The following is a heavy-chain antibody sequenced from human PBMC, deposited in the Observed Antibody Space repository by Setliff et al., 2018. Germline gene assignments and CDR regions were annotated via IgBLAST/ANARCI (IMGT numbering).Heavy chain of an antibody. D-gene: IGHD3-10*01. CDR2: VYYSGYT. J-gene: IGHJ1*01. CDR1: NGSVSTTSHY. CDR3: ARVDVTMLQGVLGH. V-gene: IGHV4-39*07. Sequence: PSETLSLTCTVSNGSVSTTSHYWGWVRQPPGKGLEWIGSVYYSGYTYYSPSLESRVAISVDTSKNQFSLKVNSVTAADTAVYYCARVDVTMLQGVLGHWGQGTLVTVSS.